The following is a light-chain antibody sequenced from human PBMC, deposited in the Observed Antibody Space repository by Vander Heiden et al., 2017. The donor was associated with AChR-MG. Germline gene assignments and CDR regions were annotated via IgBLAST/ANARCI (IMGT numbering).Light chain of an antibody. CDR3: QHYGSSLGVT. CDR1: QSVSSSN. Sequence: DIVLTQSPGTLSLSPGERATLSCRASQSVSSSNLAWYQQKPGQAPRLLIYGASSRATGTPDRFSASGFGTDFTLTISRMEPEDFAVYYCQHYGSSLGVTFGGGTKVEIK. V-gene: IGKV3-20*01. J-gene: IGKJ4*01. CDR2: GAS.